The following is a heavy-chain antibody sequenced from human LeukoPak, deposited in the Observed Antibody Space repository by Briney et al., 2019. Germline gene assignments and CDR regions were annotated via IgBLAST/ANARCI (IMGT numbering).Heavy chain of an antibody. CDR1: GGSISSSSYY. D-gene: IGHD6-13*01. Sequence: SETLSLTCTVSGGSISSSSYYWGWIRQPPGKGLEWIGEINHSGSTNYNPSLKSRVTISVDTSKNQFSLKLSSVTAADTAVYYCARGHRTGIASYYYYGMDVWGQGTTVTVSS. V-gene: IGHV4-39*07. CDR2: INHSGST. CDR3: ARGHRTGIASYYYYGMDV. J-gene: IGHJ6*02.